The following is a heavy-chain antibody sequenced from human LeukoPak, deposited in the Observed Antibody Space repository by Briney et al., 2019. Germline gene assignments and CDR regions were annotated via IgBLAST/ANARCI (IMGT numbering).Heavy chain of an antibody. V-gene: IGHV4-30-2*06. Sequence: PSESLSLAFSVSGRSIISARYFSGWIRQSPGHGLEWTGYIWPSGSTNYNPSLSGRVAISLDKSRNHFTLMVTAVTAADTAFYYCARKGPEHLPTYFDHWGRGILVTVSS. CDR1: GRSIISARYF. CDR3: ARKGPEHLPTYFDH. CDR2: IWPSGST. D-gene: IGHD2-21*01. J-gene: IGHJ4*02.